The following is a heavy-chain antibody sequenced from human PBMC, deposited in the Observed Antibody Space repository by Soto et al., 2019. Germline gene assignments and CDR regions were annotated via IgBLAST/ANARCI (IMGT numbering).Heavy chain of an antibody. D-gene: IGHD3-22*01. J-gene: IGHJ6*02. V-gene: IGHV3-30-3*01. CDR1: GFTFSSYA. Sequence: GGSLRLSCAASGFTFSSYAMHWVRQAPGKGLEWVAVISYDGSNKYYADSVKGRFTISRDNSKNTLYLQMNSLRAEDTAVYYCARDPYYDSSGNYYYYYGMDVWGQGTTVTVSS. CDR3: ARDPYYDSSGNYYYYYGMDV. CDR2: ISYDGSNK.